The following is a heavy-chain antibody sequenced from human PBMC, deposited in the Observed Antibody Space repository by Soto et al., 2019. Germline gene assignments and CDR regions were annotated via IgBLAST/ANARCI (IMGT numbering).Heavy chain of an antibody. J-gene: IGHJ3*01. Sequence: QEQLVESGGGVVQPGRSLRLSCAASGFSFRNYGIHWVRQAPGKGLDWVAVRWYDGSKRYYADSVGGRFTISRDNSGNAVHLQMDSLRAEDTAVHYCARGWGSCVDPSCLDVWGQGTTVVVS. V-gene: IGHV3-33*01. CDR1: GFSFRNYG. CDR3: ARGWGSCVDPSCLDV. CDR2: RWYDGSKR. D-gene: IGHD3-16*01.